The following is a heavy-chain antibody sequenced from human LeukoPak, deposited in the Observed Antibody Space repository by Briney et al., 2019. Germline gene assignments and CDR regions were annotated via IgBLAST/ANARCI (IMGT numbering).Heavy chain of an antibody. D-gene: IGHD3-9*01. CDR3: ARAVTYYDILTGYSDFFNFDY. Sequence: PGGSLRLSCAASGFTFSSYGMHWVRQAPGEGLEWVAVIWYDGSNKYYADSVKGRFTISRDNSKNTLYLQMNSLRAEDTAVYYCARAVTYYDILTGYSDFFNFDYWGQGTLVTVSS. CDR1: GFTFSSYG. J-gene: IGHJ4*02. V-gene: IGHV3-33*01. CDR2: IWYDGSNK.